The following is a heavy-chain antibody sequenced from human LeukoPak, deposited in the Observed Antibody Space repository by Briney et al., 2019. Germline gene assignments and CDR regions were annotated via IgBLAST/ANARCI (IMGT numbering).Heavy chain of an antibody. D-gene: IGHD6-13*01. CDR3: ARGSGAAARPVVDAFDI. Sequence: GGSLRLSCAASGFTFSSYAMHWVRQAPGKGLEWVAVISYDGSNKYYADSVKGRFTISRDNAKNSLYLQMNSLRAEDTAVYYCARGSGAAARPVVDAFDIWGKGTMVTVSS. J-gene: IGHJ3*02. CDR1: GFTFSSYA. CDR2: ISYDGSNK. V-gene: IGHV3-30-3*01.